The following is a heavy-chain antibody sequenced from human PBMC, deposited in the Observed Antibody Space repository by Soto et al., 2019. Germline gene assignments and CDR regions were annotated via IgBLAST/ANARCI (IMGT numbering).Heavy chain of an antibody. CDR1: GYSFTSHW. D-gene: IGHD2-21*01. Sequence: GESLKISCKGSGYSFTSHWISWVRQMPGKGLEWMGRIDPSDSYTNYSPSFQGHVTISADKSISTAYLQWSSLKVSDTAMYYCATVHRYGVVQKSYYYGMDVWGQGTTVTVSS. V-gene: IGHV5-10-1*01. J-gene: IGHJ6*02. CDR2: IDPSDSYT. CDR3: ATVHRYGVVQKSYYYGMDV.